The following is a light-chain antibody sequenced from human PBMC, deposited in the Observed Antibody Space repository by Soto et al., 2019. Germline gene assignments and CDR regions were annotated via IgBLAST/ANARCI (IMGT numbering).Light chain of an antibody. CDR3: SSYTTGDTLV. CDR2: EVI. CDR1: SSDIGGYDY. Sequence: QPVLTQPASVSGSPGQSITISCTGTSSDIGGYDYVSWYQQHPGKAPKLMIYEVIHRPSGVSNRFSGSKSDNTASLTISGLQAEDESEYYCSSYTTGDTLVFGSGTKLTVL. J-gene: IGLJ1*01. V-gene: IGLV2-14*01.